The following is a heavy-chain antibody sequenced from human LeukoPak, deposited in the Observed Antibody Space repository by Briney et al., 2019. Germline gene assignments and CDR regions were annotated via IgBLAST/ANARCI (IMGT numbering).Heavy chain of an antibody. Sequence: ASVKVSCKASGGTFSSYAISWVRQAPGQGLEWMGGIIPIFGTANYAQKFQGRVTITADKSTSTAYMELSSLRSEDTAVYHCEFRHDCSGGSCYSGVRDYWGQGTLVTVSS. CDR3: EFRHDCSGGSCYSGVRDY. V-gene: IGHV1-69*06. CDR2: IIPIFGTA. CDR1: GGTFSSYA. J-gene: IGHJ4*02. D-gene: IGHD2-15*01.